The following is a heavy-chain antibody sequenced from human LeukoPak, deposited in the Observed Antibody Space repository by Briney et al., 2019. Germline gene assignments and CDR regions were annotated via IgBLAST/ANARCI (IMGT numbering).Heavy chain of an antibody. D-gene: IGHD3-10*01. Sequence: ASVKVSCKASGYTFTSYGISWVRQAPGQGLEWMGWISAYNGNTNSAQKLQGRVTMTTDTSTSTAYMELRSLRSDDTAVYYCARDRVGFGAKTKNNDYYYYYYMDVWGKGTTVTISS. CDR3: ARDRVGFGAKTKNNDYYYYYYMDV. CDR1: GYTFTSYG. J-gene: IGHJ6*03. V-gene: IGHV1-18*01. CDR2: ISAYNGNT.